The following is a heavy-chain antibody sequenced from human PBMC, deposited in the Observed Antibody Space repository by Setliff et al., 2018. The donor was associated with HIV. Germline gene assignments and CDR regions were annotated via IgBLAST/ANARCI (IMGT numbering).Heavy chain of an antibody. Sequence: SETLSLTCTVSGGSISSYYWSWIRQPPGKGLEWIGYIYYSGSTNYNPSLQRRVTISVDTSKNQVSLKLNSMTAADTAVYFCVRGPQWLVQKGRVYYFDYWGQGTLVTVSS. V-gene: IGHV4-59*08. J-gene: IGHJ4*02. CDR1: GGSISSYY. CDR2: IYYSGST. D-gene: IGHD6-19*01. CDR3: VRGPQWLVQKGRVYYFDY.